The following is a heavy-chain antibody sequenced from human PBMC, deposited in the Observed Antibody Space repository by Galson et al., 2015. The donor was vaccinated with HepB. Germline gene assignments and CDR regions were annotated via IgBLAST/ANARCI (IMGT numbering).Heavy chain of an antibody. CDR3: ARQATALITIFGVVSGYYFDY. CDR1: GGSISSGGYY. V-gene: IGHV4-31*03. Sequence: TLSLTCTVSGGSISSGGYYWSWIRQHPGKGLEWIGYIYYSGSTYYNPSLKSRVTISVDTSKNQFSLKLSSVTAADTAVYYCARQATALITIFGVVSGYYFDYWGQGTLVTVSS. J-gene: IGHJ4*02. CDR2: IYYSGST. D-gene: IGHD3-3*01.